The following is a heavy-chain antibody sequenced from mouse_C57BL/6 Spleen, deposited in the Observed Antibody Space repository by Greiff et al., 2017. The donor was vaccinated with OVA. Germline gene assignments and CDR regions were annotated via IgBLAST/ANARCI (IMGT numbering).Heavy chain of an antibody. Sequence: DVQLVESGGGLVQPGGSLSLSCAASGFTFTDYYMSWVRQPPGKALEWLGFIRNKANGYTTEYSASVKGRFTISRDNSQSILYLQMNALRAEDRAIFYWERGIIKVVAGGGYVDVGGQGTTLTVSS. J-gene: IGHJ1*01. CDR3: ERGIIKVVAGGGYVDV. CDR1: GFTFTDYY. CDR2: IRNKANGYTT. V-gene: IGHV7-3*01. D-gene: IGHD1-1*01.